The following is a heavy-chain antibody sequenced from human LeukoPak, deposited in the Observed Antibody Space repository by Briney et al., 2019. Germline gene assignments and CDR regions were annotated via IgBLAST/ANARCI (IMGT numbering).Heavy chain of an antibody. CDR3: ARMGSGWYYFDY. V-gene: IGHV4-59*08. J-gene: IGHJ4*02. CDR2: IYYSGST. D-gene: IGHD6-19*01. CDR1: GGSISGYY. Sequence: SETLSLTCTVSGGSISGYYWSWIRQPPGKGLEWIGYIYYSGSTNYNPSLKSRVTISVDTSKNQFSLKLSSVTAADTAVYYCARMGSGWYYFDYWGQGTLVTVSS.